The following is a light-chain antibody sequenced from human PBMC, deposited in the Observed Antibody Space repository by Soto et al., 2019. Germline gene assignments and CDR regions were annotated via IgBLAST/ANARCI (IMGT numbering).Light chain of an antibody. CDR3: SSYTTSNTRQIV. J-gene: IGLJ1*01. CDR2: DVS. V-gene: IGLV2-14*01. CDR1: SSDVGGYNY. Sequence: QSALTQPASVSGSPGQSSTISCTGTSSDVGGYNYVSWYQQHPGKAPKFMIYDVSNRPSGVSNRFSGSKSGNTASLTISGLQAEDEADYCCSSYTTSNTRQIVFGTGTKVTVL.